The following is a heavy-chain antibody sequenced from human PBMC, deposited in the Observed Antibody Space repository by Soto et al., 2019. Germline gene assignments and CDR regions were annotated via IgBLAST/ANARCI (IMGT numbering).Heavy chain of an antibody. CDR1: GGAFSGYY. D-gene: IGHD6-6*01. CDR3: AREQLVDAFDI. Sequence: QVQLQQWGAGLLKPSETLSLTCAVYGGAFSGYYWSWIRQPPGKGLEWIGEINHSGSTNYNPSLKSRVPISVDTYKNQCSLKLSSVTAADTAVYYCAREQLVDAFDIWGQGTMVTVSS. J-gene: IGHJ3*02. CDR2: INHSGST. V-gene: IGHV4-34*01.